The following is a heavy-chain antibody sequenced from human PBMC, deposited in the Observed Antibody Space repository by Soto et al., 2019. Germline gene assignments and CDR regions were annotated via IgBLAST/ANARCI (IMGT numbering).Heavy chain of an antibody. CDR1: GGSISSGGYS. CDR3: ARQRSVVVPPWWFDP. D-gene: IGHD2-15*01. J-gene: IGHJ5*02. CDR2: IYYSGST. V-gene: IGHV4-31*03. Sequence: SDTLSLTCTVSGGSISSGGYSWSWIGKNPGKGLEWIGYIYYSGSTYYNPSLKSRVTISVDTSKNQFSLKLSSVTAADTAVYYCARQRSVVVPPWWFDPWGQGALVTVYS.